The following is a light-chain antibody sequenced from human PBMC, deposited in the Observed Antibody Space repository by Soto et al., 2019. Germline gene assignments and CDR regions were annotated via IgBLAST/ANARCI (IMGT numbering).Light chain of an antibody. Sequence: DIQMTQSPSSLSASVGDRVTITCQASQDITNYLNWYQQKPGKVPKLLIYGTSNLETGVPSRFSGSGSGTAFSFTITNLQLEDFATYDGHEYDSRPLTFGGGTKVEIK. CDR2: GTS. V-gene: IGKV1-33*01. CDR1: QDITNY. CDR3: HEYDSRPLT. J-gene: IGKJ4*01.